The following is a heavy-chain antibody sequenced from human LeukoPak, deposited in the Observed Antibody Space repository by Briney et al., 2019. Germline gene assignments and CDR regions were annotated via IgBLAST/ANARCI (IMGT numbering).Heavy chain of an antibody. J-gene: IGHJ5*02. D-gene: IGHD5-24*01. V-gene: IGHV4-31*03. CDR1: GGSISSGSYY. CDR3: ARDRGRDGYNDNWFDP. CDR2: IYYSGRT. Sequence: SETLSLTCTVSGGSISSGSYYWSWIRHHPGKGLEWIGHIYYSGRTYYNPSLKSRVIISVDTSKNQFSLKLSSMTAADTAVYYCARDRGRDGYNDNWFDPWGQGTLVTVFS.